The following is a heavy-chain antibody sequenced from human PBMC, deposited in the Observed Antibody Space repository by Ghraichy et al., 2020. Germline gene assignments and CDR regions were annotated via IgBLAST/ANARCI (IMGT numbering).Heavy chain of an antibody. CDR1: GFTVSSNY. J-gene: IGHJ6*02. CDR2: IYSGGST. CDR3: ARGFSGYSSFSLTYGMDV. D-gene: IGHD3-22*01. V-gene: IGHV3-53*01. Sequence: GGSLRLSCAASGFTVSSNYMSWVRQAPGKGLEWVSVIYSGGSTYYADSVKGRFTISRDNSKNTLYLQMNSLRAEDTAVYYCARGFSGYSSFSLTYGMDVWGQGTTVTVSS.